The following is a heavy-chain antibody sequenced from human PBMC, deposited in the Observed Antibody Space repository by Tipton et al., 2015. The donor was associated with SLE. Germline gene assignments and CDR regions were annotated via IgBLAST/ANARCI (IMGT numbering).Heavy chain of an antibody. V-gene: IGHV3-21*03. CDR3: ARNIIAAAGYFDY. Sequence: SLRLSCAASGFTFSSYSMNWVRQAPGKGLEWVSSISSSSGYIYYADSVKGRFTISRDNAKNSLYLQMNSLRAEDTAVYYCARNIIAAAGYFDYWGQGTLVTVSS. CDR2: ISSSSGYI. D-gene: IGHD6-13*01. CDR1: GFTFSSYS. J-gene: IGHJ4*02.